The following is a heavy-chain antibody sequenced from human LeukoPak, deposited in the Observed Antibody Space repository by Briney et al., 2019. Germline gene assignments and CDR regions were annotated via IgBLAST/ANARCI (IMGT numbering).Heavy chain of an antibody. CDR3: ARDQGIAVAGNLGY. D-gene: IGHD6-19*01. CDR2: ISAYNGNT. J-gene: IGHJ4*02. CDR1: GYTFTSYG. Sequence: ASVKLSCKASGYTFTSYGISWVRPAPGQGLEWMGWISAYNGNTNYAQKLQVRVTMTTDTSTSTAHMELRSLRSDHTAVYYCARDQGIAVAGNLGYWGQGTLVTVSS. V-gene: IGHV1-18*01.